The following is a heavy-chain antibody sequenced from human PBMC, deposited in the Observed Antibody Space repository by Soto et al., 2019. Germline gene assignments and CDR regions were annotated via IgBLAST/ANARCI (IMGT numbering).Heavy chain of an antibody. Sequence: PSETLSLTCTVSGGSVSSGIYYWSWIRQPPGKGLEWIGYIYYSGSTNYNPSLKSRVTISVDTSKNQFSLKLSSVTAADTAVYYCAVKYYDFWSGSYYYYGMDVWGQGTTVTV. CDR3: AVKYYDFWSGSYYYYGMDV. D-gene: IGHD3-3*01. J-gene: IGHJ6*02. V-gene: IGHV4-61*01. CDR2: IYYSGST. CDR1: GGSVSSGIYY.